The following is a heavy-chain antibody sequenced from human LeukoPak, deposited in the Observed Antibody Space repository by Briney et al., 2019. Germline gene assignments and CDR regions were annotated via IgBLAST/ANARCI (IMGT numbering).Heavy chain of an antibody. CDR3: ASQVYYYGSGSYYRELLFDY. CDR1: GYSFTSYW. D-gene: IGHD3-10*01. V-gene: IGHV5-10-1*01. J-gene: IGHJ4*02. CDR2: IDPSDSNT. Sequence: GESLRISCKGSGYSFTSYWISWMRQMPGKGLEWMGRIDPSDSNTNYSPSFQGHVTISADKSISTAYLQWSSLKASDSAMYYCASQVYYYGSGSYYRELLFDYWDQGTLVTVSS.